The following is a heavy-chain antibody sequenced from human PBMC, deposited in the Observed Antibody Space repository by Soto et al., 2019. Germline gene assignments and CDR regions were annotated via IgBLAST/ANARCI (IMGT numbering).Heavy chain of an antibody. D-gene: IGHD6-13*01. CDR2: IIPIFGTA. CDR1: GGTFSSYA. Sequence: QVQLVQSGAEVKKPGSSVKVSCKASGGTFSSYAISWVRQAPGQGLEWMGGIIPIFGTANYAQKFQGRVTITADESTSKAFMEVGSLGSEDTAVYYCARGYSSSIYGMDVWGQGTTVTVSS. V-gene: IGHV1-69*01. CDR3: ARGYSSSIYGMDV. J-gene: IGHJ6*02.